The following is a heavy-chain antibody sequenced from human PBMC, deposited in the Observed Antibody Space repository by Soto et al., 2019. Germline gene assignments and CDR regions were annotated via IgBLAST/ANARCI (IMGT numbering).Heavy chain of an antibody. CDR3: ARVAYSSSSGPYYYYYGMDV. CDR1: GYSFTSYW. V-gene: IGHV5-51*01. Sequence: LGESLKISCKGSGYSFTSYWIGWVRQMPGKGLEWFGIIYPGDFDTRYSPSFQGQVTISADKSISTAYLQWSSLKASDTAMYYCARVAYSSSSGPYYYYYGMDVWGQGTTVTVSS. J-gene: IGHJ6*02. D-gene: IGHD6-6*01. CDR2: IYPGDFDT.